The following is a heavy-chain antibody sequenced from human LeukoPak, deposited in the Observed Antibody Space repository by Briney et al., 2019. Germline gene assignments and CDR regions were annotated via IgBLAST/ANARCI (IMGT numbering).Heavy chain of an antibody. Sequence: PSETLSLTCTVSGGSISSYYWSWIRQPPGKGLEWIGYIYYSGSTNYNPSLKSRVTISVDTSKNQFSLKLSSVTAADTAVYYCARKVRGVGSGTYYYYYYMDVWGQGTMVTVSS. D-gene: IGHD3-10*01. CDR2: IYYSGST. J-gene: IGHJ6*03. V-gene: IGHV4-59*01. CDR3: ARKVRGVGSGTYYYYYYMDV. CDR1: GGSISSYY.